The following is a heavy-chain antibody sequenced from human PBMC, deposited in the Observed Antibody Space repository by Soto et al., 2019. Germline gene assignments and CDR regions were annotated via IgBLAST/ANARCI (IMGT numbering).Heavy chain of an antibody. J-gene: IGHJ6*02. D-gene: IGHD2-21*02. CDR1: VGTFSSYA. CDR3: ATHTVVTPGNYYYGMDV. CDR2: IIPIFRTA. Sequence: SVKVSCKASVGTFSSYAISWVRQAPGQGLEWMGGIIPIFRTADYAQKFQGRVTITADESTSTAYMEVSSLRSEDTAAYYCATHTVVTPGNYYYGMDVWGQGTTVTVSS. V-gene: IGHV1-69*13.